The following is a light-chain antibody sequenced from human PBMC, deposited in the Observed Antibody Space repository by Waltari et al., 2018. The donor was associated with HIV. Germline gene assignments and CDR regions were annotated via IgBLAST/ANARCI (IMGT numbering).Light chain of an antibody. CDR2: DVS. Sequence: QSALTQPRSVSGSPGQSVTISCTGTSSDVGDYNSVSWYQQHPGKAPKPMIYDVSKWPSGVPDRISGSKSGNTASLTISGLQAEDEADYYCCSYAGTDTDVCGTGTKVTVL. CDR3: CSYAGTDTDV. J-gene: IGLJ1*01. CDR1: SSDVGDYNS. V-gene: IGLV2-11*01.